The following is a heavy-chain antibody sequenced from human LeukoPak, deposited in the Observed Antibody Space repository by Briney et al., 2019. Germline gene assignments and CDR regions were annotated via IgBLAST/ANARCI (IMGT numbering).Heavy chain of an antibody. CDR2: INHSGST. D-gene: IGHD3-3*01. J-gene: IGHJ6*02. CDR3: ARREEFWSGTYYYYYYGMDV. V-gene: IGHV4-34*01. CDR1: GGSFSGYY. Sequence: PSETLSLTCAVYGGSFSGYYWSWIRQPPGKGLEWIGEINHSGSTNYNPSLKSRVTISVDTSKNQFSLKLSSVTAADTAVYYCARREEFWSGTYYYYYYGMDVWGQGTTVTVSS.